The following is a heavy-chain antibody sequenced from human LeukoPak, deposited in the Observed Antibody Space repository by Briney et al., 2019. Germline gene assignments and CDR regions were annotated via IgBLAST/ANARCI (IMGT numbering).Heavy chain of an antibody. CDR3: ARGDDTSGFYHPFDI. D-gene: IGHD3-22*01. CDR2: ISVYSGNT. J-gene: IGHJ3*02. V-gene: IGHV1-18*01. Sequence: ASVKVSCKASGYTFTAYAINWVRQAPGQGLEWMGWISVYSGNTNYAQKLQGRVTMTTDTSTSTGYMELRSLRSDDTAVYYCARGDDTSGFYHPFDIWGQGRMVTVSS. CDR1: GYTFTAYA.